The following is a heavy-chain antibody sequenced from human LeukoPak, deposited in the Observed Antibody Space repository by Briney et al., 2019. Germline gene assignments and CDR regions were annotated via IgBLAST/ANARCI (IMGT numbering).Heavy chain of an antibody. Sequence: GGSLRLSCAASGFTFSSYSMNWVRQAPGKGLEWVSFISTSSSYMYYADSVKGRFTISRDNARNSLYLQMDSLRAEDTAVYYCARSTWSTDAFDIWGQGTMVTVSS. CDR3: ARSTWSTDAFDI. V-gene: IGHV3-21*01. J-gene: IGHJ3*02. CDR1: GFTFSSYS. CDR2: ISTSSSYM. D-gene: IGHD1-1*01.